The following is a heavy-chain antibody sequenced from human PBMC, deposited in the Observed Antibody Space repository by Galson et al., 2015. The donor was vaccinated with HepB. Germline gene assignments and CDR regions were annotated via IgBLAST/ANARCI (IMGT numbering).Heavy chain of an antibody. V-gene: IGHV3-7*03. CDR1: GITFSNYW. D-gene: IGHD3-9*01. CDR3: VRVGRWVRDWLDGMDV. Sequence: LRLSCAGSGITFSNYWMSWVRQAPGKGLEWVANIKQDGSGEYYVDSVRGRFTISGDNAKNSLYLQMNSLRAEDTAVYYCVRVGRWVRDWLDGMDVWGQGTTVTVSS. CDR2: IKQDGSGE. J-gene: IGHJ6*02.